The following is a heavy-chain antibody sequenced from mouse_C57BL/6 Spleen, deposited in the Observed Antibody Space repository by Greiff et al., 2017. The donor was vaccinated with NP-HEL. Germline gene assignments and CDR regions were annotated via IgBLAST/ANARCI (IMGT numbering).Heavy chain of an antibody. CDR3: ARVEAYGSASY. CDR1: GSTFTDYN. CDR2: INPNNGGT. Sequence: EVQLQQSGPELVKPGASVKIPCKASGSTFTDYNMDWVKQSHGKSLEWIGDINPNNGGTIYNQKFKGKATLTVDKASSTAYMELRSLTSEDTAVYYCARVEAYGSASYWGKGTLVTVSA. D-gene: IGHD1-1*01. V-gene: IGHV1-18*01. J-gene: IGHJ3*01.